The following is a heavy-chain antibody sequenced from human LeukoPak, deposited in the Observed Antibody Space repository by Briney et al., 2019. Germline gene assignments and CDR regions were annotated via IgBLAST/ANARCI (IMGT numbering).Heavy chain of an antibody. D-gene: IGHD3-22*01. CDR3: ATTYYYDSSGYKFDY. Sequence: EESLKISCKGSGYSFTSYWIGWVRQMPGKGLEWMGIIYPGDSDTRYSPSFQGQVTISADKSIRTAYLQWSSLKTSDTAMYYCATTYYYDSSGYKFDYWGQGTLVTVSS. CDR1: GYSFTSYW. J-gene: IGHJ4*02. V-gene: IGHV5-51*01. CDR2: IYPGDSDT.